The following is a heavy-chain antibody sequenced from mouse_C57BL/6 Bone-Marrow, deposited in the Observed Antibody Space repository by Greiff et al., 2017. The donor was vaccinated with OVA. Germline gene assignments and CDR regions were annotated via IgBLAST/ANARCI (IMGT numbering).Heavy chain of an antibody. Sequence: EVKLMESGGGLVKPGGSLKLSCAASGFTFSSYAMSWVRQTPEKRLEWVATISDGGSYTYYPDNVKGRFTISRDNAKNNLYLQMSHLKSEDTAMYYCARVGWFAYWGQGTLVTVSA. CDR3: ARVGWFAY. V-gene: IGHV5-4*03. CDR2: ISDGGSYT. J-gene: IGHJ3*01. CDR1: GFTFSSYA.